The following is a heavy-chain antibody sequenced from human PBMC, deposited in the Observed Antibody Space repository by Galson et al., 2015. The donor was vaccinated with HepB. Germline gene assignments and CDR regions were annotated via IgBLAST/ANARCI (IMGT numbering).Heavy chain of an antibody. D-gene: IGHD1-26*01. Sequence: SLRLSCAASGFTFSSYAMHWVRQAPGKGLEWVAIISYDGSNEYHADSVKGRFTISRDNSKNTLYLQMNSLRVEDTAVYYCAKDWREPPPPLYSFDYWGQGTLVTVSS. J-gene: IGHJ4*02. CDR1: GFTFSSYA. CDR2: ISYDGSNE. V-gene: IGHV3-30*18. CDR3: AKDWREPPPPLYSFDY.